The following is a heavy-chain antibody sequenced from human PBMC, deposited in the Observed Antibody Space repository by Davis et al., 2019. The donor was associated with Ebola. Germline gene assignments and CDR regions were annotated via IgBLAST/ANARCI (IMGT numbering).Heavy chain of an antibody. CDR1: GYTFTSYG. CDR3: AREGVIAAAGTGRYYYGMDV. CDR2: ISAYNGNT. J-gene: IGHJ6*02. D-gene: IGHD6-13*01. V-gene: IGHV1-18*01. Sequence: ASVKVSCKASGYTFTSYGISWVRQAPGQGLEWMGWISAYNGNTNYAQKLQGRVTMTTDTSTSTAYMELRSLRSDDTAVYYCAREGVIAAAGTGRYYYGMDVWGQGTTVTVSS.